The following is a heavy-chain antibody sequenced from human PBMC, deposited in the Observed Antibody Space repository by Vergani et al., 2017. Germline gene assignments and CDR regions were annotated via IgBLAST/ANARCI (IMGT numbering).Heavy chain of an antibody. CDR1: GFTFSSYA. D-gene: IGHD6-13*01. CDR3: AREPTYSSIGNPGLDYFDY. J-gene: IGHJ4*02. V-gene: IGHV3-23*04. CDR2: ISGSGGST. Sequence: EVQLVESGGGVVRPGGSLRLSCAASGFTFSSYAMSWVRQAPGKGLEWVSAISGSGGSTSYADSVKVRFTISRDNSNNTLYLQMNSLSAEDTAVYYCAREPTYSSIGNPGLDYFDYWGQGTLVTVSS.